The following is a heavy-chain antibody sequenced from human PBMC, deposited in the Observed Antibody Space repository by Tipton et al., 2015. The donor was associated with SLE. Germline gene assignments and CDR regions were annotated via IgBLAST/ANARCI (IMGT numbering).Heavy chain of an antibody. D-gene: IGHD5-12*01. CDR3: ARRHYSGPFDS. CDR2: LYYSGST. J-gene: IGHJ4*02. V-gene: IGHV4-39*07. CDR1: GGSINSSNYY. Sequence: TLSLTCTVSGGSINSSNYYWGWIRQPPGKGLEWIGSLYYSGSTYYNPSLKSRVSFSIDTSKHQFSLKLNSVTAADTAVYYCARRHYSGPFDSWGQGTLVTVSS.